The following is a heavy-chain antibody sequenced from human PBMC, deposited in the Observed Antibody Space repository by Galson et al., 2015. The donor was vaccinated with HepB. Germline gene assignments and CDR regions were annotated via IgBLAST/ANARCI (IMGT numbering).Heavy chain of an antibody. Sequence: QSGAEVKKPGESLRISCKGSGYSFTSYWITWVRQMPGKGLDWMGRIDPSDSYTNYSPSFQGHVTISADKSINTAYLQWSSLKASDTAMYYCARRRGYGEDWFDPWGQGTLVTVSS. D-gene: IGHD4-17*01. CDR3: ARRRGYGEDWFDP. CDR2: IDPSDSYT. CDR1: GYSFTSYW. J-gene: IGHJ5*02. V-gene: IGHV5-10-1*01.